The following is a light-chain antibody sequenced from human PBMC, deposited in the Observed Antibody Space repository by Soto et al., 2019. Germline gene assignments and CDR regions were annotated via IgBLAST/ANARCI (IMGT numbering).Light chain of an antibody. Sequence: QSALTQPASVSGSPGQSITISCTGTSGDVGSYNLVSWYQHHPGKAPKLMIYEGSKRPSGVSNRFSGSKSGSTASLTISGLQAEGEADYYCCSYARSSTYVFGTGTKLTVL. J-gene: IGLJ1*01. V-gene: IGLV2-23*01. CDR1: SGDVGSYNL. CDR2: EGS. CDR3: CSYARSSTYV.